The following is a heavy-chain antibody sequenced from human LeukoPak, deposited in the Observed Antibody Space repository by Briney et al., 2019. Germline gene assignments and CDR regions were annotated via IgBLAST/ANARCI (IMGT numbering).Heavy chain of an antibody. Sequence: PPETLSLTCTVSGGSISSYYWSWIRQPPGKGLEWIGYIYYSGSTNYNPSLKSRVTISVDTSKNQFSLKLSSVTAADTAVYYCARDRYSSGWQHYYYMDVWGKGTTVTVSS. CDR1: GGSISSYY. CDR2: IYYSGST. D-gene: IGHD6-19*01. J-gene: IGHJ6*03. V-gene: IGHV4-59*01. CDR3: ARDRYSSGWQHYYYMDV.